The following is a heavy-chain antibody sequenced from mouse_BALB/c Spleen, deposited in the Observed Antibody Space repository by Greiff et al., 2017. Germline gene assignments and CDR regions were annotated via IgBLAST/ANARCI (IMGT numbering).Heavy chain of an antibody. Sequence: QVQLKQSGAELVKPGASVKMSCKAFGYTFTTYPIEWMKQNHGKSLEWIGNFHPYNDDTKYNEKFKGKATLTSDKSSSTAYMELSSLTSEDSAVYYCARGRTGLDYWGQGTTLTVSS. J-gene: IGHJ2*01. CDR3: ARGRTGLDY. D-gene: IGHD4-1*01. CDR1: GYTFTTYP. CDR2: FHPYNDDT. V-gene: IGHV1-47*01.